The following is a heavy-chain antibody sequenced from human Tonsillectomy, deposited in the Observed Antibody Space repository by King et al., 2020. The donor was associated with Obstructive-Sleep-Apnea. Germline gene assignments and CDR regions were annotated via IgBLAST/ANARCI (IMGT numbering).Heavy chain of an antibody. D-gene: IGHD3-22*01. J-gene: IGHJ4*02. V-gene: IGHV4-34*01. CDR3: ARGLEYYDSSDYFLDY. CDR2: INHSGST. Sequence: VQLQQWGAGLLKPSETLSLTCAGYGGSFSNYYWSWIRQPPGKGLEWIGEINHSGSTNYNPSLKSRVTISVKTSKNQFSLKLSSVTAADTAVYYCARGLEYYDSSDYFLDYWGQGTLVTVSS. CDR1: GGSFSNYY.